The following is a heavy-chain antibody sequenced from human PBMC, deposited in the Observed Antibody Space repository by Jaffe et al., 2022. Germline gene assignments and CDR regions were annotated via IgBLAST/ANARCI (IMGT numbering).Heavy chain of an antibody. CDR3: ARVTQYFDWLSTATHDAFDI. Sequence: QVQLQQWGAGLLKPSETLSLTCAVYGGSFSGYYWSWIRQPPGKGLEWIGEINHSGSTNYNPSLKSRVTISVDTSKNQFSLKLSSVTAADTAVYYCARVTQYFDWLSTATHDAFDIWGQGTMVTVSS. CDR2: INHSGST. D-gene: IGHD3-9*01. CDR1: GGSFSGYY. J-gene: IGHJ3*02. V-gene: IGHV4-34*01.